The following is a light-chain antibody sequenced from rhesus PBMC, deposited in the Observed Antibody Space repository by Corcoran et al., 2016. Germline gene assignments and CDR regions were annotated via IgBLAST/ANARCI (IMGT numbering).Light chain of an antibody. CDR3: LQHNSYPFT. V-gene: IGKV1-28*03. J-gene: IGKJ3*01. CDR2: AAS. Sequence: DIQMTQSPSSLSASVGDTVTITCRASQDISSSLNWFQQRPGKAPKFLIYAASSLEYGVPSRFSGSGSGTDFTLPISSLKPEDFAVYSCLQHNSYPFTFGPGTKLDIK. CDR1: QDISSS.